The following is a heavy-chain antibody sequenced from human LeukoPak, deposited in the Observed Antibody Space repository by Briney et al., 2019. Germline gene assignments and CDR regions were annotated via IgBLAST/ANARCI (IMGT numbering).Heavy chain of an antibody. J-gene: IGHJ4*02. CDR3: VKEVVATTFDY. CDR1: GFTFSSYG. Sequence: GGSLRLSCAASGFTFSSYGMHWVRQAPGEGLEWVAVISNDGSNKYYADSVKGRFTISRDNSKNTLYLQMNSLRAEDTAVYYCVKEVVATTFDYWGQGTLVTVSS. V-gene: IGHV3-30*18. CDR2: ISNDGSNK. D-gene: IGHD5-12*01.